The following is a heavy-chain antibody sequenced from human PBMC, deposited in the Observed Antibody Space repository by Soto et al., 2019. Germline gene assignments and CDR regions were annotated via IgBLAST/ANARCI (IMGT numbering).Heavy chain of an antibody. J-gene: IGHJ4*02. V-gene: IGHV3-33*01. CDR3: ARDKGQTFDY. CDR2: IWYDGSNK. Sequence: GGSLRLSCAASGFIFSDYGMHWVRQAPGKGLEWVAVIWYDGSNKYYADSAKGRYTISRDNSKNTLYLQMNRLRAEDTAVYYCARDKGQTFDYWGQGTLVTVSS. CDR1: GFIFSDYG.